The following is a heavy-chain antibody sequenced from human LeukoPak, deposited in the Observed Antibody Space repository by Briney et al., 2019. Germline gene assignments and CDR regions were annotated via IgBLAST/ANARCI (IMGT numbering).Heavy chain of an antibody. J-gene: IGHJ4*02. CDR1: GFTFSSYA. Sequence: GGSLRLSCAASGFTFSSYAMHWVRQAPGKGLEYVSAISSNGGSTYYANSVKGRFTISRDNSKNTLYLQVGSLRAEDMAVYYCARGFRSPDKRPCWGQGTLVTVSS. CDR3: ARGFRSPDKRPC. D-gene: IGHD3-10*01. V-gene: IGHV3-64*01. CDR2: ISSNGGST.